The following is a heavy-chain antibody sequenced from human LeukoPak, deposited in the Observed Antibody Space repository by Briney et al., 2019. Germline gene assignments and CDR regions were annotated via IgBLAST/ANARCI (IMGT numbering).Heavy chain of an antibody. V-gene: IGHV3-23*01. Sequence: GGSLRLSCAASGFTFSSYAMSWVRQAPGKGLGWVSAISGSGGSTYYADSVKGRFTISRDNSKNTLYLQMNSLRAEDTAVYYCAKSPLIYSSSWYDYWGQGTLVTVSS. D-gene: IGHD6-13*01. CDR2: ISGSGGST. CDR3: AKSPLIYSSSWYDY. CDR1: GFTFSSYA. J-gene: IGHJ4*02.